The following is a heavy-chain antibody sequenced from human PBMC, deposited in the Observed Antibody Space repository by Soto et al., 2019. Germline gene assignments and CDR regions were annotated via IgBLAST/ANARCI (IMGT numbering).Heavy chain of an antibody. D-gene: IGHD3-16*02. CDR1: GFTFSSYS. J-gene: IGHJ4*02. CDR2: ISSSSSTI. V-gene: IGHV3-48*01. Sequence: PGGSLRLSCAVSGFTFSSYSMNWVRQAPGKGLEWVSYISSSSSTIYYADSVKGRFTISRDNAKNSLYLQMNSLRAEDTAVYYCARDRTFGGVIPFDYWGQGTLVTVSS. CDR3: ARDRTFGGVIPFDY.